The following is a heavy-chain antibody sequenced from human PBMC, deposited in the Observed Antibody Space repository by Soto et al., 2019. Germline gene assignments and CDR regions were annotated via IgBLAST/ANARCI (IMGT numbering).Heavy chain of an antibody. D-gene: IGHD4-17*01. CDR3: ARERTDDYGGNGAGPSDAFDI. CDR2: IIPIFGTA. V-gene: IGHV1-69*13. Sequence: GASVKVSCKASGGTFSSYAISWVRQAPGQGLEWMGGIIPIFGTANYAQKFQGRVTITADESTSTAYMELSSLRSEGTAVYYCARERTDDYGGNGAGPSDAFDIWGQGTMVTVSS. J-gene: IGHJ3*02. CDR1: GGTFSSYA.